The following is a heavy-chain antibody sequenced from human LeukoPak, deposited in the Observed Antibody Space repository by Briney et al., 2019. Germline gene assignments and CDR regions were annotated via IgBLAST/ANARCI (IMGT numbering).Heavy chain of an antibody. D-gene: IGHD3-3*01. J-gene: IGHJ4*02. Sequence: ASVKVSCKASGGAFSSYAVSWVRQAPGQGLEWMGGIIPIFGTANYAQKFQGRVTITADGSTSTAYMELSSLRSEDTAVYYCAREYDFWSGYYSGFDYWGQGTLVTVSS. CDR2: IIPIFGTA. V-gene: IGHV1-69*13. CDR1: GGAFSSYA. CDR3: AREYDFWSGYYSGFDY.